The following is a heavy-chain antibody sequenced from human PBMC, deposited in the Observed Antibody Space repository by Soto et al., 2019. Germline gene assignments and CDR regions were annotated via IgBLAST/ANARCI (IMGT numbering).Heavy chain of an antibody. CDR3: ARLAGYSGYDLPNYFDY. J-gene: IGHJ4*02. Sequence: SSETLSLTCTVSGGSISSYYWSWIRQPPGKGLEWIGYIYYSGSTNYNPSLKSRVTISVDTSKNQFSLKLSSVTAADTAVYYCARLAGYSGYDLPNYFDYWGQGTLVTVSS. CDR1: GGSISSYY. D-gene: IGHD5-12*01. V-gene: IGHV4-59*12. CDR2: IYYSGST.